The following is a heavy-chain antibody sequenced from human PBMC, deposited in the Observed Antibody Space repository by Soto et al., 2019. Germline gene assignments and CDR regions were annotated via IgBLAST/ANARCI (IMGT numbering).Heavy chain of an antibody. D-gene: IGHD4-17*01. V-gene: IGHV4-59*01. CDR2: IYYSGST. CDR3: ARGDYSEYFQH. CDR1: GGSISSYY. J-gene: IGHJ1*01. Sequence: SETLSLTCTVSGGSISSYYWSWIRQPPGKGLEWIGYIYYSGSTNYNPSLKSRVTISVDTSKNQFSLKLSSVTAADTAVYYCARGDYSEYFQHWGQGTLVTVSS.